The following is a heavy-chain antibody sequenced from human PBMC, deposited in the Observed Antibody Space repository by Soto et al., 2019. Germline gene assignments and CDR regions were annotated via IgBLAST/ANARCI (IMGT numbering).Heavy chain of an antibody. Sequence: QVQLQESGPGLVKPSQTLSLTCTVSGGSISSGDYYWSWIRQPPGKCLEWIGYIYYSGSTYYNPSLKSRVTISGDTSKNQFSLKLSSVTAADTAVYYCAREVVAANLYYYYGMDVWGQGTTVTVSS. D-gene: IGHD2-15*01. J-gene: IGHJ6*02. CDR1: GGSISSGDYY. V-gene: IGHV4-30-4*01. CDR3: AREVVAANLYYYYGMDV. CDR2: IYYSGST.